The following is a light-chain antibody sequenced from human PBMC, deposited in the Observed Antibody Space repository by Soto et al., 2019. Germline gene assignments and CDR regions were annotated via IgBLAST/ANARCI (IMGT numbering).Light chain of an antibody. CDR1: QSVSSN. CDR3: QQYNDWPMT. CDR2: GAF. J-gene: IGKJ1*01. V-gene: IGKV3-15*01. Sequence: EIVMTQSPVTLSVSPGERVTLSCRASQSVSSNLAWYQQKPGQAPSLLIYGAFTRATGIPARFSGTGSGTEFTLPISSLQSEDFALYYCQQYNDWPMTFGQGTKV.